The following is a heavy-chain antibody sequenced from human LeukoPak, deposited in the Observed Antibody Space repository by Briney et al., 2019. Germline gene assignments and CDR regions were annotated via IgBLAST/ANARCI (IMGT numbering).Heavy chain of an antibody. CDR1: GFTFSSYG. D-gene: IGHD5-18*01. CDR2: IWYDGSNK. CDR3: AREGGGYSYGPDY. Sequence: GGSLRLSCAASGFTFSSYGMHWVRQAPGKGLEWVAVIWYDGSNKYYADSVKGRFTISRDNAKNSLYLQLNSLRAEDTAVFYCAREGGGYSYGPDYWGQGTLVTVSS. J-gene: IGHJ4*02. V-gene: IGHV3-33*01.